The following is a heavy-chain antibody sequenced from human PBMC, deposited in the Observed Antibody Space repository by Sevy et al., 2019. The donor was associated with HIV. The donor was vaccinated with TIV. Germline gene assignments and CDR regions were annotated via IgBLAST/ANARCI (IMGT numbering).Heavy chain of an antibody. CDR2: INQDGSQK. J-gene: IGHJ3*02. CDR3: TRMDDSSSWYGDDVFDI. D-gene: IGHD6-13*01. CDR1: GFTFRTYW. Sequence: GGSLRLSCGVSGFTFRTYWMSWVRQSPGKGLDWVAGINQDGSQKYYVDSVKGRFTISRDNAKNSLSLQMNSLRAEDTAVYYCTRMDDSSSWYGDDVFDIWGQGTMVTVSS. V-gene: IGHV3-7*03.